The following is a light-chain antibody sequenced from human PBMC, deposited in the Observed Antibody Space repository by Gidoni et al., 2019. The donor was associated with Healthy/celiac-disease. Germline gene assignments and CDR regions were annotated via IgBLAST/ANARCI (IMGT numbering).Light chain of an antibody. J-gene: IGLJ2*01. V-gene: IGLV2-14*03. CDR3: SSYSKNSSLII. CDR1: SSDIGGFDF. Sequence: QSALTQPASVSGSPGQSITISCTGTSSDIGGFDFVSWYQQYPDKAPRLVIYDVINRPWGDPDRFSGSRFGNTASLTISGLQSEDESYYYCSSYSKNSSLIIFGGGTRLTV. CDR2: DVI.